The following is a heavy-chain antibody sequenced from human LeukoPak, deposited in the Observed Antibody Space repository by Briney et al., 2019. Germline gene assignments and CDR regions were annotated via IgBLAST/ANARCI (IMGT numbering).Heavy chain of an antibody. CDR1: GFTFSSYA. CDR2: ISYDGSNK. CDR3: ARGHYYDSSGYYLGY. D-gene: IGHD3-22*01. Sequence: GGSLRLSCAASGFTFSSYAMSWVRQAPGKGLEWVAVISYDGSNKYYADSVKGRFTISRDNSKNTLYLQMNSLRAEDTAVYYCARGHYYDSSGYYLGYWGQGTLVTVSS. J-gene: IGHJ4*02. V-gene: IGHV3-30*04.